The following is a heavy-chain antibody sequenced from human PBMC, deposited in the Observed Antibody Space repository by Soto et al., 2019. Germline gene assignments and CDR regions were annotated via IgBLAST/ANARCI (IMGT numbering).Heavy chain of an antibody. V-gene: IGHV3-30*02. CDR1: GFTFSSYG. CDR3: AKVVVPAARIYYYGMDV. CDR2: IWYDGSNK. D-gene: IGHD2-2*01. J-gene: IGHJ6*02. Sequence: GGSLRLSCAASGFTFSSYGMHWVRQAPGKGLEWVAVIWYDGSNKYYADSVKGRFTISRDNSKNTLYLQMNSLRAEDTAVYYCAKVVVPAARIYYYGMDVWGQGTTVTVSS.